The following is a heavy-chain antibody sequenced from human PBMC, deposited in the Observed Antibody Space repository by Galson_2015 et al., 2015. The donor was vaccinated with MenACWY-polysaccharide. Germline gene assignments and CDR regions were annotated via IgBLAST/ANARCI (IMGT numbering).Heavy chain of an antibody. Sequence: SLRLSCAASGFSFSDHYMEWVRQAPGKGLEWVGRSRNRAKSYTIEYAASVKGRFTISRDDSKNSLYLQMNSLKTEDTAVYYCARSAQVGGSDMDVWRQGTTFIVSS. CDR1: GFSFSDHY. CDR3: ARSAQVGGSDMDV. V-gene: IGHV3-72*01. CDR2: SRNRAKSYTI. D-gene: IGHD3-16*01. J-gene: IGHJ6*02.